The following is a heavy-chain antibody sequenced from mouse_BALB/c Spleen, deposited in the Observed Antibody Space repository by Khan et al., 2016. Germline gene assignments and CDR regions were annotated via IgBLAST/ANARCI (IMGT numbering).Heavy chain of an antibody. CDR2: IFPGSGST. CDR1: GYTFTDYY. J-gene: IGHJ4*01. V-gene: IGHV1-77*01. Sequence: QVQLQQSGTELPRPGASVKLSCKASGYTFTDYYLHWVMQRTGQGLERIGEIFPGSGSTYYNEKFKGKASLTADTSSSTAYMQLSSLTSEDSAVYFCARSYYGYFAMDYWGHGASVTVSS. D-gene: IGHD1-2*01. CDR3: ARSYYGYFAMDY.